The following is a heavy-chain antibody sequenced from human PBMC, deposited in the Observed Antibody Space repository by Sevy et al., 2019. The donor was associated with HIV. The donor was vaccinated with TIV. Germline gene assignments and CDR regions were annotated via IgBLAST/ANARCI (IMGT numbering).Heavy chain of an antibody. CDR2: VSGRGTTT. V-gene: IGHV3-23*01. D-gene: IGHD3-10*01. J-gene: IGHJ2*01. CDR1: GFTFSNYA. Sequence: GGSLRLSCAASGFTFSNYAMTWVRQAPGKGLEWVAAVSGRGTTTYYADSVKGRFTISRDNSKNTLFVQMNSLRAEDTALYYCAKAKIMTMDSAGWHWYFDLWGRGTLVTGSS. CDR3: AKAKIMTMDSAGWHWYFDL.